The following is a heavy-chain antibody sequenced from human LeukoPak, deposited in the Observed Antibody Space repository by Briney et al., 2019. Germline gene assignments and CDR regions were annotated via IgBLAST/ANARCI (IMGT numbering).Heavy chain of an antibody. CDR1: GFTFSTYA. Sequence: PGGSLRLSCAASGFTFSTYAMSWVRQAPGKGLEWVSAISTTGDNTYYADSVKGRFTISRDNSKNTQFLQMNSLRAEDTAVYYCLGYCSGGSCCSGAHWGQGTLVTVSS. J-gene: IGHJ4*02. D-gene: IGHD2-15*01. CDR2: ISTTGDNT. CDR3: LGYCSGGSCCSGAH. V-gene: IGHV3-23*01.